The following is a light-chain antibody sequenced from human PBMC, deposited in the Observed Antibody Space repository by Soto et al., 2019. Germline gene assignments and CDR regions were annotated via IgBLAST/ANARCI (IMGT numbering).Light chain of an antibody. J-gene: IGKJ5*01. Sequence: DIQMTQSPSSVSASVGDRVTITCRASQGISSWLAWYQQKPGKAPKLLLYVTSNLQGGVHSRFSGSGSGTDFTLTSSSLQPEDFAACYCQQANSFPFTFGQGTRLEIK. CDR3: QQANSFPFT. V-gene: IGKV1D-12*01. CDR2: VTS. CDR1: QGISSW.